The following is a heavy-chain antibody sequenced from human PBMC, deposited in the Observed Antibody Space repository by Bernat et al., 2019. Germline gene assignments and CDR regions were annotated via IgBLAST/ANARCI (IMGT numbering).Heavy chain of an antibody. D-gene: IGHD3-3*02. CDR1: GFTFRNYG. Sequence: QVHLVESGGGVVQPGGSLRLSCAASGFTFRNYGMHWVRQAPGKGLEWVAVIWYDASKKYYVDSVKGRFTISRDNSKNTLYLQLDSLRVEDTAVYYCARDIRSSRYDYWGQGTVVTVSS. CDR2: IWYDASKK. CDR3: ARDIRSSRYDY. J-gene: IGHJ4*02. V-gene: IGHV3-33*01.